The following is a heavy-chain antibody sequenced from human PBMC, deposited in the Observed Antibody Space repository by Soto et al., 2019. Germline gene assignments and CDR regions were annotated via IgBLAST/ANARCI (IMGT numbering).Heavy chain of an antibody. CDR1: GFTFSSYT. V-gene: IGHV3-23*01. Sequence: EVQLLESGGGLVQPGGSLRLSCAASGFTFSSYTMSWVRQAPGKGLEWVSAISGSGGSTYYADSVKGRFTISRDNSKNTLYLRMNSLRAEDTAVYYCAKDPFVYDFLIWGQGTMVTVSS. CDR2: ISGSGGST. D-gene: IGHD3-3*01. J-gene: IGHJ3*02. CDR3: AKDPFVYDFLI.